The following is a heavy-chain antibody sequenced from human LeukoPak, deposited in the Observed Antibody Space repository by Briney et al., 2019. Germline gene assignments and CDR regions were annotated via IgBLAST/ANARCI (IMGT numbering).Heavy chain of an antibody. J-gene: IGHJ4*02. D-gene: IGHD3-16*01. V-gene: IGHV4-38-2*02. CDR2: IYHSGST. CDR1: GYSISSGYY. CDR3: ARLSLSWGSYIDY. Sequence: SETLSLTCTVSGYSISSGYYWGWIRQPPGKGLEWIGSIYHSGSTYYNPSLKSRVTISVDTSKNQFSLKLSSVTAADTAVYYCARLSLSWGSYIDYWGQGTLVTVSS.